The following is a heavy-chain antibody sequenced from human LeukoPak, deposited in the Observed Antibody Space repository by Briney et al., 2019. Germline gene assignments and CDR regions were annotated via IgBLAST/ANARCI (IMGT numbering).Heavy chain of an antibody. Sequence: GGSLRLSYAASGFTVSSNYMSWVRQAPGKGLEWVSVIYSGGSTYYADSVKGRFTISRDNSKNTLYLQMNSLRAEDTAVYYCARDPYYYDSSGYYLPGFRYYYYGMDVWGQGTTVTVSS. D-gene: IGHD3-22*01. CDR1: GFTVSSNY. CDR2: IYSGGST. V-gene: IGHV3-66*01. J-gene: IGHJ6*02. CDR3: ARDPYYYDSSGYYLPGFRYYYYGMDV.